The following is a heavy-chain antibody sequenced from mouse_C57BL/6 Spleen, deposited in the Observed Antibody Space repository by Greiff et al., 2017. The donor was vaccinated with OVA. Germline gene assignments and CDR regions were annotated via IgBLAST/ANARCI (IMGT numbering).Heavy chain of an antibody. Sequence: EVQLQQSGPGLVKPSQSLSLTCSVTGYSITSGYYWNWIRQFPGNKLEWMGYISYDGSNNYNPSLKNRISITRDTSKNQFFLKLNSVTTEDTATYYCASYDGSHWGQGTTLTVSS. CDR3: ASYDGSH. J-gene: IGHJ2*01. V-gene: IGHV3-6*01. D-gene: IGHD2-3*01. CDR1: GYSITSGYY. CDR2: ISYDGSN.